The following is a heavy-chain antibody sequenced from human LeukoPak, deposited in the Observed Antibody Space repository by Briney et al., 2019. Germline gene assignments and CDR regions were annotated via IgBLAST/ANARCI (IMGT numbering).Heavy chain of an antibody. CDR1: GGSISSYY. D-gene: IGHD6-13*01. Sequence: PSETLSLTCTVSGGSISSYYWSWIRQPPGKGLEWIGYIYYSGSTNYNPSLKSRVTISVDTSKNQFSLKLSSVTAADTAVYYCARDSSSWSHAFDIWGQGTMVTVSS. J-gene: IGHJ3*02. CDR2: IYYSGST. V-gene: IGHV4-59*01. CDR3: ARDSSSWSHAFDI.